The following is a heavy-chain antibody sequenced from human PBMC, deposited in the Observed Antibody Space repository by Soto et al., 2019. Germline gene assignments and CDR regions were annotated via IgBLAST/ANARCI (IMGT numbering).Heavy chain of an antibody. CDR1: GYTFTSYG. V-gene: IGHV1-18*01. CDR2: ISAYNGNT. J-gene: IGHJ6*02. Sequence: GASVKVSCKASGYTFTSYGISWVRQAPGQGLEWMGWISAYNGNTNYAQKLQGRVTMTTDTSTSTAYMELRSLRSDDTAVYYCARDRSEGGSFWSSFDWPPYYYYGMDVWGQGTTVTVSS. CDR3: ARDRSEGGSFWSSFDWPPYYYYGMDV. D-gene: IGHD3-9*01.